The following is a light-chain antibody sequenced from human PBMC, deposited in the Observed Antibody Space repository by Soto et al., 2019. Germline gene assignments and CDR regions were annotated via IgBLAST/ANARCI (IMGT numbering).Light chain of an antibody. J-gene: IGKJ1*01. Sequence: EIVLTQSPGTLSLSPGERATLSCRASQSVGGNFLAWYQQKPGQAPRLLIPRASTRAHGIPDRFSGSGSGTDFTLTIGRLEPEDFALYYCQHYGSSPWTFGQGPEVEIK. CDR2: RAS. V-gene: IGKV3-20*01. CDR1: QSVGGNF. CDR3: QHYGSSPWT.